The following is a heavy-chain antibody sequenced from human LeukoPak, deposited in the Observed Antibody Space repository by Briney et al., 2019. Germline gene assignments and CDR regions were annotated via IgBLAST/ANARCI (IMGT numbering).Heavy chain of an antibody. CDR2: ITNNGGTT. V-gene: IGHV3-64*01. CDR3: ARVDDFTYDY. J-gene: IGHJ4*02. Sequence: PGGSLRLSCAASGCTFASYAMHWVRQAPGKGLEYVSAITNNGGTTFYANSVKGRFTISRDNSKNTLFLQMGSLRPEDMAVYYCARVDDFTYDYWGQGTLVTVSS. CDR1: GCTFASYA. D-gene: IGHD2-2*03.